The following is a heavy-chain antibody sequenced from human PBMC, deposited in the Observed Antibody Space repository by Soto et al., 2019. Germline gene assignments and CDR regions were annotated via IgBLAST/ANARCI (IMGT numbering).Heavy chain of an antibody. V-gene: IGHV4-59*01. J-gene: IGHJ5*02. CDR3: GRAYSLSGGWFDP. Sequence: SETLSLTCTVSGGSISSYYWSWIRQPPGKGLEWIGYIYYSGSTNYNPSLKSRVTISVDKSKNQFSLKLSSVTAADTAVYYCGRAYSLSGGWFDPWGQGTLVTVSS. D-gene: IGHD2-21*01. CDR1: GGSISSYY. CDR2: IYYSGST.